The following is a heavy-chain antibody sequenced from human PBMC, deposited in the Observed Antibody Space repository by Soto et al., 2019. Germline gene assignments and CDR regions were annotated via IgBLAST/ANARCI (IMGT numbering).Heavy chain of an antibody. CDR2: IYSTGRT. D-gene: IGHD3-10*01. J-gene: IGHJ5*02. CDR3: ARRVVRGVTNWFDR. V-gene: IGHV4-59*08. Sequence: SDTLSLTCSVTSVSINNYYWSWFRQPPGKGLEWIGYIYSTGRTYYSPSHKSRVTMSVDTSKNQFSLKVNSVTAADTAVYYCARRVVRGVTNWFDRWGQGTLVS. CDR1: SVSINNYY.